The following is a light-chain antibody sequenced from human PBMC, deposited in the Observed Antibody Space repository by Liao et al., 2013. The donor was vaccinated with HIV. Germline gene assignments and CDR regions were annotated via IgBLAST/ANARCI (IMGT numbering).Light chain of an antibody. V-gene: IGLV3-1*01. CDR3: QAWDSTARV. Sequence: SYELTQPPSVSVSPGQTATITCSGDELVNKYACWYQQKPGQSPLVVIYQDDKRPSGISERFSGSSSGNTAILTISGTQTMDEADYYCQAWDSTARVFGGGTKLTVL. J-gene: IGLJ3*02. CDR2: QDD. CDR1: ELVNKY.